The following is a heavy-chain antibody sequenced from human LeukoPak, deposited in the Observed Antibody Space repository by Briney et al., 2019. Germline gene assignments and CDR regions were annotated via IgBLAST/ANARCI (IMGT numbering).Heavy chain of an antibody. Sequence: ASVKVSCKASGYTFTSYGISWVRQAPGQGLEWMGWMNPNSGNTGYAQKFQGRVTMTRNTSISTAYMELSSLRSEDTAVYYCARGPNSGYDYYYYYMDVWGKGTTVTISS. CDR2: MNPNSGNT. J-gene: IGHJ6*03. V-gene: IGHV1-8*02. CDR1: GYTFTSYG. CDR3: ARGPNSGYDYYYYYMDV. D-gene: IGHD5-12*01.